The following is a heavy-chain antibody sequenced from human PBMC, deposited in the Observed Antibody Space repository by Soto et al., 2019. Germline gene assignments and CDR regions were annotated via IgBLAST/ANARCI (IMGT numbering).Heavy chain of an antibody. V-gene: IGHV3-43*01. Sequence: GGSLRLSCAASGFTFDDYTMHWVRQAPGKGLEWVSLISWDGGSTYYADSEKGRFTISRDNSKNSLYLQMNSLKTEDTAVYYCTRDKKAARPPQYYYYYGMDVWGQGTTVTVS. J-gene: IGHJ6*02. CDR3: TRDKKAARPPQYYYYYGMDV. CDR2: ISWDGGST. D-gene: IGHD6-6*01. CDR1: GFTFDDYT.